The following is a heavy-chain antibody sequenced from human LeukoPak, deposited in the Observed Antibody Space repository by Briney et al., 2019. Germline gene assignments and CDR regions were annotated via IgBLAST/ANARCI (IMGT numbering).Heavy chain of an antibody. CDR2: IYHSGST. CDR3: ARDDYGDFNFDY. J-gene: IGHJ4*02. D-gene: IGHD4-17*01. CDR1: GGSISSSNW. V-gene: IGHV4-4*02. Sequence: SETLSLTCAVSGGSISSSNWWSWVRQPPGKGLEWIGEIYHSGSTNYNPSLKSRVTISVDKSKNQFSLRLSSVTAAGTAVYYCARDDYGDFNFDYWGQGTLVTVSS.